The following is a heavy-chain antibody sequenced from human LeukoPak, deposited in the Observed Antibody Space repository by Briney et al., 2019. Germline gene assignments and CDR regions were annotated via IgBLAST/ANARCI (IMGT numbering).Heavy chain of an antibody. V-gene: IGHV4-4*09. CDR1: GGSISGYY. Sequence: SETLSLTCTVSGGSISGYYWSWIRQPPGKGLEWIGYIYTTGTTNYNPSLKSRVTISVGTSKNQFSLKLNSVTAADTAVYYCARHGGYSSSAAYWGQGALVTVSS. CDR3: ARHGGYSSSAAY. D-gene: IGHD6-6*01. J-gene: IGHJ4*02. CDR2: IYTTGTT.